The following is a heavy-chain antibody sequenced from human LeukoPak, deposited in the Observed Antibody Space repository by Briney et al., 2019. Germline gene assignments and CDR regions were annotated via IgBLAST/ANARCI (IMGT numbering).Heavy chain of an antibody. J-gene: IGHJ4*02. CDR1: GYTFTSYG. D-gene: IGHD3-10*01. V-gene: IGHV1-18*01. CDR3: ARESFGSGSGSYYRY. Sequence: ASVKVSCKASGYTFTSYGISWVRQAPGQGLEWMGWISAYNGNTNYAQKLQGRVTMTTDTSTSTAYMELRSLRSDDTAVYYCARESFGSGSGSYYRYWGQGTLVTVSS. CDR2: ISAYNGNT.